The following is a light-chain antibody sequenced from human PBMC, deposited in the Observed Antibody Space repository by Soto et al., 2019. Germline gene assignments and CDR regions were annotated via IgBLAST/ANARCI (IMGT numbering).Light chain of an antibody. CDR1: QSVSSN. CDR2: GAS. Sequence: EPVFTQSPSTLSLSPGDRSTLCFRASQSVSSNLAWYQQKPGQTPRLLIYGASNRATGIPDRFSGTGSGTDFTLTISRLEPEDFAVYYCQQYGSSPYTFGLGTKVDI. J-gene: IGKJ2*01. CDR3: QQYGSSPYT. V-gene: IGKV3-20*01.